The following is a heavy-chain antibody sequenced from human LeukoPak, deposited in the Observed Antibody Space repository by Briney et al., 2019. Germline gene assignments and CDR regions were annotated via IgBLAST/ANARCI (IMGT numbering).Heavy chain of an antibody. CDR2: INPNSGGT. V-gene: IGHV1-2*02. D-gene: IGHD6-13*01. CDR1: GYTFTSYY. J-gene: IGHJ4*02. Sequence: ASVKVSCKASGYTFTSYYMHWVRQAPGQGLEWMGWINPNSGGTNYAQKFQGRVTMTRDTSISTAYMELSRLRSDDTAVYYCARVRFSSSWQIDYWGQGTLVTVSS. CDR3: ARVRFSSSWQIDY.